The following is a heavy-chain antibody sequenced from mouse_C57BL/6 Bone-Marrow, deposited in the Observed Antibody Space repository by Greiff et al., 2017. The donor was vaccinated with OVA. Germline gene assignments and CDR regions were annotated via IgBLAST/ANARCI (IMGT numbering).Heavy chain of an antibody. CDR1: GYTFTSYW. J-gene: IGHJ3*01. Sequence: QVQLQQPGAELVKPGASVKMSCKASGYTFTSYWITWVKQRPGQGLEWIGDIYPGSGSTNYNEKFKSKATLTVDTPSSTAYMQLSSLTSEDSAVYYCAREGGYWGQGTLVTVSA. CDR2: IYPGSGST. CDR3: AREGGY. V-gene: IGHV1-55*01.